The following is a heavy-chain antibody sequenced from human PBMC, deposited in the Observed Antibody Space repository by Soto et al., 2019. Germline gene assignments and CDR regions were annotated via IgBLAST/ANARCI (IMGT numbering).Heavy chain of an antibody. CDR3: AREVDGNNSGY. CDR2: IKQDGSEK. Sequence: EVQLVESGGGLVQPGGSLRLSCAASGFTFNSFWMSWVRQAPGKGLEWVANIKQDGSEKYYVDSVKGRFTISRDNAKNSVHLQMNILRVEDTAVYYCAREVDGNNSGYWGQGTLVTVSS. D-gene: IGHD6-19*01. V-gene: IGHV3-7*01. J-gene: IGHJ4*02. CDR1: GFTFNSFW.